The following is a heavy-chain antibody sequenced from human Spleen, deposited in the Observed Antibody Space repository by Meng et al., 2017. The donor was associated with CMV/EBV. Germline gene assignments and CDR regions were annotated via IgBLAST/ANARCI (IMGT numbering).Heavy chain of an antibody. Sequence: CLRLSCAASGFIVSSDFMGWVRQAPGKGLEWVSVVSSSGNTYYADSVKGRFTMSRDTSKNSLYLQMNSLRAEDTAVYYCATGHFDYWGQGTLVTVSS. D-gene: IGHD3-10*01. CDR2: VSSSGNT. CDR1: GFIVSSDF. CDR3: ATGHFDY. J-gene: IGHJ4*02. V-gene: IGHV3-53*01.